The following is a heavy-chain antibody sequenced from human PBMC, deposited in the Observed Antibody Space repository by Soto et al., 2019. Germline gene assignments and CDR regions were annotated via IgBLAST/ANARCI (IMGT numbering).Heavy chain of an antibody. CDR1: GFSLSTSGVG. CDR2: IYWDDDK. Sequence: QITLKESGPTLVKPTQTLTLTCTFSGFSLSTSGVGVGWIRQPPGKALEWLALIYWDDDKRYSPSLKSRLTITKDTSKNQVVLTMINMDPVDTATYYCAHSMYCGGDCGGRFDYWGQGTLVTVSS. D-gene: IGHD2-21*02. CDR3: AHSMYCGGDCGGRFDY. J-gene: IGHJ4*02. V-gene: IGHV2-5*02.